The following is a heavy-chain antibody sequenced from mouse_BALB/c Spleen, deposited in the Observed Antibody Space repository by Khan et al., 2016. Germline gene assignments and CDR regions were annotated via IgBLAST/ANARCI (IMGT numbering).Heavy chain of an antibody. CDR3: ARTHER. CDR1: GYTFTSYT. CDR2: INPSSGYT. J-gene: IGHJ2*01. Sequence: QVQLQQSGAELARPGASVKMSCKASGYTFTSYTMHWVKQRPGQGLEWIGYINPSSGYTKYNQKFKDQSTLTAAKSSSPAYMQLSILTSEDSAVYYCARTHERWGQGSTLTGSS. V-gene: IGHV1-4*01.